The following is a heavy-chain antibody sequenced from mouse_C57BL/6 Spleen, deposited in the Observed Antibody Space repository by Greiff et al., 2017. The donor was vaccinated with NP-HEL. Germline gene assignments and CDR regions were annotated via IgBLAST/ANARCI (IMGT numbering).Heavy chain of an antibody. CDR2: IYPGSGST. CDR3: ARGSYDYDVGFAY. Sequence: QVQLQQPGAELVKPGASVKMSCKASGYTFTSYWITWVKQRPGQGLEWIGDIYPGSGSTNYNEKFKSKATLTVDTSSSTAYMQLSSLTSEDSAVYYCARGSYDYDVGFAYWGQGTLVTVSA. CDR1: GYTFTSYW. J-gene: IGHJ3*01. V-gene: IGHV1-55*01. D-gene: IGHD2-4*01.